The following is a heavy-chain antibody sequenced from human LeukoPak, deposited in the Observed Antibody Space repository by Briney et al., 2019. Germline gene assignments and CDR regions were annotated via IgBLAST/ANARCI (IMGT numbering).Heavy chain of an antibody. CDR3: ARGYDGSGYYYRNWYFDL. J-gene: IGHJ2*01. D-gene: IGHD3-22*01. CDR1: GGSISSGSYY. Sequence: SETLSLTCTVSGGSISSGSYYWSWIRQPAGQGLEYIGSMYTSGSTNYNPSLKSRVTISVDTSKNQFSLKLSSVTAADTAVYYCARGYDGSGYYYRNWYFDLWGRGTLVTVSS. V-gene: IGHV4-61*02. CDR2: MYTSGST.